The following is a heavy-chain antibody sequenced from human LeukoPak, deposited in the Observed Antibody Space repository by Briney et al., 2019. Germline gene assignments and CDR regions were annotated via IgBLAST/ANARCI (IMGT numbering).Heavy chain of an antibody. Sequence: GGSLRLSCAASGFTFSSYWMHWVRQAPGNGLVWVSRINSDGSSTSYADSVKGRFTISRDNAKNTLYLQMNSLRAEDTAVYYCASPRLGYSSGEYYFDYWGQGTLVTVSS. V-gene: IGHV3-74*01. J-gene: IGHJ4*02. CDR2: INSDGSST. CDR1: GFTFSSYW. D-gene: IGHD6-19*01. CDR3: ASPRLGYSSGEYYFDY.